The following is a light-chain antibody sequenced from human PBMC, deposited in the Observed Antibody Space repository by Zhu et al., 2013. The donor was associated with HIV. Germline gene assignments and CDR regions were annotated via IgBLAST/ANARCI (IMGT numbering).Light chain of an antibody. CDR1: QNISSN. J-gene: IGKJ4*01. CDR2: GAS. V-gene: IGKV3-20*01. Sequence: IVLTQSPATLSVSPGERATLSCRASQNISSNLAWYQQKPGQAPRLLIYGASSRATGIPDRFSGSGSGTDFTLTISRLEPEDFAVYYCQQYGSSPQTFGGGTKVEIK. CDR3: QQYGSSPQT.